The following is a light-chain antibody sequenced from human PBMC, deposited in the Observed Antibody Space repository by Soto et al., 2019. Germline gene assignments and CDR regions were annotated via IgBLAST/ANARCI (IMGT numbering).Light chain of an antibody. CDR1: QSVSSSY. Sequence: KVLKKSPGTLSLSTGERATLSCRASQSVSSSYLAWYQQKPGQAPRLLIYGASSRATGIPDRFSGSGSGTDFTLTISRLEPEDFAVYYCQQYGSSPRTFGQGTKVDI. J-gene: IGKJ1*01. V-gene: IGKV3-20*01. CDR3: QQYGSSPRT. CDR2: GAS.